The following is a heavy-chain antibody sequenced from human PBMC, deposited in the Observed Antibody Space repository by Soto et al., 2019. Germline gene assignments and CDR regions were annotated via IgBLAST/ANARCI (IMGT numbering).Heavy chain of an antibody. D-gene: IGHD5-18*01. CDR3: AKAERGYSYGPADY. Sequence: PGGSLRLSCAASGFTFSSYGMHWVRQAPGKGLEWVAVISYDGSNKYYADSVKGRFTISRDNSKNTLYLQMNSLRAEDTAVYYCAKAERGYSYGPADYWGQGTLVTVSS. J-gene: IGHJ4*02. V-gene: IGHV3-30*18. CDR2: ISYDGSNK. CDR1: GFTFSSYG.